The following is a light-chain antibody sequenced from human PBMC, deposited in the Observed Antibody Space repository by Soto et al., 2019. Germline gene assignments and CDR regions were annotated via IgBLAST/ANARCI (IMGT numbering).Light chain of an antibody. V-gene: IGKV1-39*01. CDR2: SVS. CDR3: QQSFITPRT. Sequence: DIQMTQSPSSLSASVGDRVTITCQASQDINSYLNWFQQKPGKAPKLLIYSVSNLQTGVPTRFTGSGSGTDFTLTISSLQPEDFATYYCQQSFITPRTFGQGTKVDIK. J-gene: IGKJ2*01. CDR1: QDINSY.